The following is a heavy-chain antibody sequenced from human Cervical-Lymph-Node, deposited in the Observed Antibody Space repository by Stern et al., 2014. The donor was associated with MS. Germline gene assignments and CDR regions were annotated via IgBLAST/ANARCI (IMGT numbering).Heavy chain of an antibody. D-gene: IGHD6-13*01. CDR3: AKDPRRIAAAEDY. V-gene: IGHV3-23*04. Sequence: EVQLEESGGGLVQPGGSLRLSCAASGFTFSNYAMRWVRKAPGKGLEWVSAISGSGGSTYYADSVKGRFTISRDNSKITLYLQMNSLRAEDTAVYYCAKDPRRIAAAEDYWGQGTLVTVSS. CDR1: GFTFSNYA. CDR2: ISGSGGST. J-gene: IGHJ4*02.